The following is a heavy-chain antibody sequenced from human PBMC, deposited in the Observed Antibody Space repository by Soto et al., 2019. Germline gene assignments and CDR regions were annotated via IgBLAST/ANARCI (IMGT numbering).Heavy chain of an antibody. D-gene: IGHD4-17*01. V-gene: IGHV3-30*18. CDR3: AKDSLGDYVLAWYFAL. J-gene: IGHJ2*01. CDR1: GFIFRTYG. CDR2: ISYDGSNK. Sequence: QVQLVESGGGVVQPGRSLRLSCAASGFIFRTYGIHWVCQDPGKGLEWVALISYDGSNKYYADSVKGRFTISRDTSKNTLYLQMNSLRAEDTAVYYCAKDSLGDYVLAWYFALWGRGTLVTVSS.